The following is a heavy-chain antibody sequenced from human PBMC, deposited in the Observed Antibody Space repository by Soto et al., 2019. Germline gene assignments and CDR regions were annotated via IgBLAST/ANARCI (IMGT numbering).Heavy chain of an antibody. CDR1: GGSISSYY. Sequence: SETRSLTCTVSGGSISSYYWSWIRQPPGKGLEWIGYIYYSGSTNYNPSLKSRVIISVDTSKNQFSLKLSSVTAADTAVYYCARHRRDIVVVPAFDYWGQGTLVTVSS. CDR2: IYYSGST. CDR3: ARHRRDIVVVPAFDY. J-gene: IGHJ4*02. V-gene: IGHV4-59*08. D-gene: IGHD2-2*01.